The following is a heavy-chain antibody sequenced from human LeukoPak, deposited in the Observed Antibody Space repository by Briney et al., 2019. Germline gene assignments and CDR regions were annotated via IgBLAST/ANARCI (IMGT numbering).Heavy chain of an antibody. Sequence: GASVKVSCKASGYTFTSFYIHWVRQAPGQGLGWMGIVNPSGGNTYYAQKFQGRVTLTRDTATSTVHMELSRLRSEDTAVYYCARDNWGNYDIDYWGQGTLVTVSS. D-gene: IGHD3-22*01. CDR3: ARDNWGNYDIDY. CDR2: VNPSGGNT. CDR1: GYTFTSFY. J-gene: IGHJ4*02. V-gene: IGHV1-46*01.